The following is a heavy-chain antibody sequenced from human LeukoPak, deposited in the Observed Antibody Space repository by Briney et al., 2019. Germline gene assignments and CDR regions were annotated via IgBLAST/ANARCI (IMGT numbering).Heavy chain of an antibody. Sequence: PGRSLRLSCAASGFSFSSHGMHWVRQAPGKGLEWVAFISYDGSTEYYEDSVKGRFTISRDNSKNTLYLQMSSLRPEDTAVYYCARKPYCGGGCCYNWFDPWGQGTLVTVSS. D-gene: IGHD2-21*02. CDR1: GFSFSSHG. J-gene: IGHJ5*02. CDR2: ISYDGSTE. CDR3: ARKPYCGGGCCYNWFDP. V-gene: IGHV3-30*03.